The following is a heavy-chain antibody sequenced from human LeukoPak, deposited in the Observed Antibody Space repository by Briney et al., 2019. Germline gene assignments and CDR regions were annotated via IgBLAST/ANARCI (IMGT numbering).Heavy chain of an antibody. V-gene: IGHV3-30*02. CDR3: ARDIAETGYYGSGSYYNN. D-gene: IGHD3-10*01. Sequence: GGSLRLSCAASGFTFSSHGLQWVRQAPGKGLEWVAFIRYDGGNKYYADSVKGRFTISRDNSKNTLYLQMNSLRAEDTAVYYCARDIAETGYYGSGSYYNNWGQGTRVTVSS. CDR1: GFTFSSHG. J-gene: IGHJ4*02. CDR2: IRYDGGNK.